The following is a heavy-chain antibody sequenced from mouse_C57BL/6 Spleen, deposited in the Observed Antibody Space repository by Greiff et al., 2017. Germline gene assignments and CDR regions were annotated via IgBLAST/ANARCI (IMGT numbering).Heavy chain of an antibody. D-gene: IGHD1-1*01. V-gene: IGHV1-26*01. CDR1: GYTFTDYY. CDR3: ARKALYYGSSPFAY. CDR2: INPNNGGT. Sequence: EVQLQQSGPELVKPGASVKISCKASGYTFTDYYMNWVKQSHGKSLEWIGDINPNNGGTSYNQKFKGKATLTVDKSSSTAYMELRSLTSEDSAVYYCARKALYYGSSPFAYWGQGTLVTVSA. J-gene: IGHJ3*01.